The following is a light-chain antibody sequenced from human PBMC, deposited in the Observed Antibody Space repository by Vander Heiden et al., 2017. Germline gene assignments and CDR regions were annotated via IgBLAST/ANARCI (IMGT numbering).Light chain of an antibody. CDR1: QGISSD. V-gene: IGKV1-27*01. Sequence: DVQLTQSPSSLSASVGGRVTITCRASQGISSDLAWYQVKPGKVPKVLIYAASTLESGVPPRLSGSGSGSDSTLTTSSLQPEDVETYFCKNYTRFPLGFGGGTKVEIK. CDR2: AAS. J-gene: IGKJ4*01. CDR3: KNYTRFPLG.